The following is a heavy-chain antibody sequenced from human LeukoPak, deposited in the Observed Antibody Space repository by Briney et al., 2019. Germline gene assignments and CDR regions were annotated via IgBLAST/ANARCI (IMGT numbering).Heavy chain of an antibody. V-gene: IGHV1-2*02. CDR1: GYTFTGYY. J-gene: IGHJ4*02. CDR3: AFSYDYSNPFDY. D-gene: IGHD4-11*01. Sequence: APVKVSCKASGYTFTGYYMHWVRQAPGQGLEWMGWINPNSGGTNYAQKFQGRVTMTRDTSISTAYMELSRLRSDDTAVYYCAFSYDYSNPFDYWGQGTLVTVSS. CDR2: INPNSGGT.